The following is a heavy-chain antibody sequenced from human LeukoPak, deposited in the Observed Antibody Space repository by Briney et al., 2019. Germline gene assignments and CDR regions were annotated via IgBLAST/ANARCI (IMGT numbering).Heavy chain of an antibody. CDR3: AKADSSLEWVSNWFDP. D-gene: IGHD3-22*01. CDR2: IRYDGSNK. V-gene: IGHV3-30*02. Sequence: GGSLRLSCAASGFTFSSYGMHWVRQAPGKGLEWVAFIRYDGSNKYYADSVKGRFTISRDNSKNTLYLQMNSLRAEDTAVYYCAKADSSLEWVSNWFDPWGQGTLVTVSS. CDR1: GFTFSSYG. J-gene: IGHJ5*02.